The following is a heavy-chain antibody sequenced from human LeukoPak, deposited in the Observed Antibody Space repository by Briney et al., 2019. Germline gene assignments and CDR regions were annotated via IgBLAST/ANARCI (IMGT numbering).Heavy chain of an antibody. V-gene: IGHV1-46*01. CDR2: INPSGGST. CDR3: ARAGIVGATKGQFDFDY. Sequence: ASVKVSCKASGYTFTSYYMHWVRQAPGQGLEWMGIINPSGGSTSYAQKFQGRVTMTRDMSTSTVYMELSSLRSEDTAVYYCARAGIVGATKGQFDFDYWGQGTLVTVSS. J-gene: IGHJ4*02. D-gene: IGHD1-26*01. CDR1: GYTFTSYY.